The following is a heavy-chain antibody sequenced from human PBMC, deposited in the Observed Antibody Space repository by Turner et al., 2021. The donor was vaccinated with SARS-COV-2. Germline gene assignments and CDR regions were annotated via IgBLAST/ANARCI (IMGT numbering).Heavy chain of an antibody. CDR3: ARSGGWYFGYFDY. J-gene: IGHJ4*02. CDR2: IYYSGST. CDR1: GDSISSYS. D-gene: IGHD6-19*01. V-gene: IGHV4-59*01. Sequence: QVQLQESGPGLVKPSETLSLTCTVSGDSISSYSWSWIRQPPGKGLEWIAYIYYSGSTNYNPSLKSRGTISVDTSKNQFSLKLTSVTAADTAVYYCARSGGWYFGYFDYWGQGTLVTVSS.